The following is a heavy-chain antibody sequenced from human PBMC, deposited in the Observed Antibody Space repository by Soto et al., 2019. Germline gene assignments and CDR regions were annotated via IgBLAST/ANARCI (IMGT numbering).Heavy chain of an antibody. J-gene: IGHJ6*02. CDR1: GFTFSSYA. CDR3: AKDQGYGTTYYYYGMDV. D-gene: IGHD5-12*01. Sequence: GGSLRLSCAASGFTFSSYAMSWVRQAPGKGLEWVSAISGSGGSTYYADSVKGRFTISRDNSKNTLYLQMNSLRAEDTAVYYCAKDQGYGTTYYYYGMDVWGQGTTVTVSS. V-gene: IGHV3-23*01. CDR2: ISGSGGST.